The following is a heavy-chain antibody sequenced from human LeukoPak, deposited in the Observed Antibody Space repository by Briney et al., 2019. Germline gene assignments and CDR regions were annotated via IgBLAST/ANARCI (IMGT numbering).Heavy chain of an antibody. J-gene: IGHJ6*02. V-gene: IGHV1-69*04. CDR3: ARGSYYGSGSYRLFGDNYGMDV. D-gene: IGHD3-10*01. Sequence: ASVKVSCKASGGTFSSYAISWVRQAPGQGLEWMGRIIPILGIANYAQKFQGRVTITADKSTSTAYMELSSLRSEDTAVYYCARGSYYGSGSYRLFGDNYGMDVWGQGTTVTVSS. CDR1: GGTFSSYA. CDR2: IIPILGIA.